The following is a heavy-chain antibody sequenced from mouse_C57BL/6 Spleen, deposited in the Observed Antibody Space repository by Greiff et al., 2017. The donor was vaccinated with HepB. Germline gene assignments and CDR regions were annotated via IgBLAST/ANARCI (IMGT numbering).Heavy chain of an antibody. J-gene: IGHJ3*01. CDR3: ARTSSGPFAY. V-gene: IGHV1-52*01. D-gene: IGHD1-2*01. Sequence: QVQLQQPGAELVRPGSSVKLSCKASGYTFTSYWLHWVKQRPIQGLEWLGNIDPSDSATHYNQTLKDKATLTVDKSASTAYMQLSSLTSEDSAVYYCARTSSGPFAYWGQGTLVTVSA. CDR1: GYTFTSYW. CDR2: IDPSDSAT.